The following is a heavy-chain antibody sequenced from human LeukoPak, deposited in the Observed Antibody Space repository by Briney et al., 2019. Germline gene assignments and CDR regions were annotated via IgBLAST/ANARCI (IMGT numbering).Heavy chain of an antibody. CDR3: ATSIAAHFDY. D-gene: IGHD6-6*01. CDR1: GYTFTSYG. Sequence: ASVKVSCKASGYTFTSYGISWVRQAPGQGLEWMGWMNPNSGNTGYAQKFQGRVTITRNTSISTAYMELSSLRSEDTAVYYCATSIAAHFDYWGQGTLVTVSS. J-gene: IGHJ4*02. V-gene: IGHV1-8*03. CDR2: MNPNSGNT.